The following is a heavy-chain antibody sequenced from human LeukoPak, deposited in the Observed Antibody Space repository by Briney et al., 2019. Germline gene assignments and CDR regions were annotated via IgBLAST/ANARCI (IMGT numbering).Heavy chain of an antibody. D-gene: IGHD6-13*01. CDR2: ISSSSRYM. V-gene: IGHV3-21*06. CDR3: ARVSTAVSLAIDY. CDR1: GFTFSNYN. Sequence: GGSLRLSCAASGFTFSNYNMNWVRQAPGKGLEWVSVISSSSRYMYYADSVKGRFTISRDNAKNSLYLQMNSLRAEGTAVYYCARVSTAVSLAIDYWGQGTLVTVST. J-gene: IGHJ4*02.